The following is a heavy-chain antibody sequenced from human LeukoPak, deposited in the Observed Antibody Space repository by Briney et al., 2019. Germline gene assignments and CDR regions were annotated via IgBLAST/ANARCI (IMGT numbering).Heavy chain of an antibody. J-gene: IGHJ5*02. CDR2: IYPADSET. V-gene: IGHV5-51*01. CDR1: GFIFTGYW. D-gene: IGHD6-13*01. CDR3: ARHGHSSSLSWFDP. Sequence: GESLKISCKGSGFIFTGYWIVWVRQMPGKGLEWMGIIYPADSETTYSPSFQGQITISADRSSTTAHLQWSSLKASDTAMYYCARHGHSSSLSWFDPWGQGTLVTVSS.